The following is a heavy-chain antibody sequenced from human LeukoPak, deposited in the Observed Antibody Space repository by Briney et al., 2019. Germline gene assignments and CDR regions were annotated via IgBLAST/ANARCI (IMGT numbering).Heavy chain of an antibody. Sequence: GGSLRLSCAASGFTFSRYWMNWVRQAPGKGLEWVANIKEDGNGKYYVDSVKGRFIISRDNAKNSLYLQMNSLRAEDTAVYFCARDGSNPYFDYWGQGSLVTVSS. CDR3: ARDGSNPYFDY. CDR2: IKEDGNGK. V-gene: IGHV3-7*01. D-gene: IGHD6-13*01. J-gene: IGHJ4*02. CDR1: GFTFSRYW.